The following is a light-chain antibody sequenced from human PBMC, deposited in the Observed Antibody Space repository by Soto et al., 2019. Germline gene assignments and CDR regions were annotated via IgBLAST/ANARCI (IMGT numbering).Light chain of an antibody. CDR3: QQRSNWPPIFT. CDR1: QSVSSY. CDR2: DAS. J-gene: IGKJ3*01. V-gene: IGKV3-11*01. Sequence: EIVLTQSPATLSLSPGERATLSCRASQSVSSYLAWYQQKPGQAPRLLIYDASNRATGIPARFSGSGSGTGLSLTLSSLEPEAFAVYYCQQRSNWPPIFTFGPGTKVDIK.